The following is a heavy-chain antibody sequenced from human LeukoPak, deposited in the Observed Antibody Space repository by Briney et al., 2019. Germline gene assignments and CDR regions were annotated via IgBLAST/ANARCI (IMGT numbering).Heavy chain of an antibody. Sequence: ASVKVSCKVSGYTLTELSMHWVRQAPGKGLEWMGGFDPEDGETIYAQKFQGRVTMTEDTSTDTAYMELSSLRAEDTAVYYCAKVRYSSGWPEFDYWSQGTLVTVSS. CDR1: GYTLTELS. CDR3: AKVRYSSGWPEFDY. CDR2: FDPEDGET. V-gene: IGHV1-24*01. J-gene: IGHJ4*02. D-gene: IGHD6-19*01.